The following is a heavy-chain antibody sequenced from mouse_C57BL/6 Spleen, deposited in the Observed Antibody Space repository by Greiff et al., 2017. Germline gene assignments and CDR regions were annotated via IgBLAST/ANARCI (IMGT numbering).Heavy chain of an antibody. CDR3: ARDGKTGTWFAY. J-gene: IGHJ3*01. CDR1: GFTFSSYA. Sequence: EVNVVESGGGLVKPGGSLKLSCAASGFTFSSYAMSWVRQTPEKRLEWVATISDGGSYTYYPDNVKGRFTISRDNAKNNLYLQMSHLKSEDTAMYYCARDGKTGTWFAYWGQGTLVTVSA. V-gene: IGHV5-4*01. CDR2: ISDGGSYT. D-gene: IGHD4-1*01.